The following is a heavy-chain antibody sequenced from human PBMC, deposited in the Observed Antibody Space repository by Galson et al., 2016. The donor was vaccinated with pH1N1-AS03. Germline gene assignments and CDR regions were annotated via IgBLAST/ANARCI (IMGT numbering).Heavy chain of an antibody. Sequence: SVKVSCKASGGTFNNYAIGWVRQAPGQGLQWMGWIKNNNDNTIYGQNFQGRVTLTTDPSTNTAYMELKNLRSDDTGVYYCARAFEEYLLRDYSSVFDSWGQGTLVTVSS. CDR2: IKNNNDNT. CDR3: ARAFEEYLLRDYSSVFDS. D-gene: IGHD2/OR15-2a*01. V-gene: IGHV1-18*01. J-gene: IGHJ4*02. CDR1: GGTFNNYA.